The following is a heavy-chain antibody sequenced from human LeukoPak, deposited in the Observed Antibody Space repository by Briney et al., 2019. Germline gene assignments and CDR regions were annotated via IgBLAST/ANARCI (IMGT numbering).Heavy chain of an antibody. Sequence: PGGPLRLSCAASGFTFSSYAMNWVRQAPGKGLEWVSSISSGSSYRYYADSVKGRFTISRDNAKKSLYLQMNSLRAEDTAVYYCARDQDSGSSRTLDYWGQGTLVTVSS. CDR1: GFTFSSYA. D-gene: IGHD6-6*01. CDR2: ISSGSSYR. J-gene: IGHJ4*02. CDR3: ARDQDSGSSRTLDY. V-gene: IGHV3-21*01.